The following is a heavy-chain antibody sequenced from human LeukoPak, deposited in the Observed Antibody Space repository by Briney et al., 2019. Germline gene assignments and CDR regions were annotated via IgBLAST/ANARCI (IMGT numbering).Heavy chain of an antibody. CDR3: ARDQVEYGSGSYYTFDY. D-gene: IGHD3-10*01. CDR1: GYTFSSYG. Sequence: GASVKVSFKASGYTFSSYGISWVRPAPGQGLEWMGWISAYNGNTNYAQKLQGRVTMTTDTSTSTAYMELRSLRSDGTAVYYCARDQVEYGSGSYYTFDYWGQGTLVTVSS. CDR2: ISAYNGNT. J-gene: IGHJ4*02. V-gene: IGHV1-18*04.